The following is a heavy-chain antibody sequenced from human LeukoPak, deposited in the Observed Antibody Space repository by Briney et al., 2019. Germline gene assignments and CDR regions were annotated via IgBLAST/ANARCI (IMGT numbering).Heavy chain of an antibody. D-gene: IGHD3-10*01. V-gene: IGHV3-15*01. CDR3: ATGYGEFDY. CDR1: GFTFSNAW. CDR2: IKSKADGGTR. J-gene: IGHJ4*02. Sequence: PGGSLRLSCAVSGFTFSNAWMSWVRQAPGKGLEWVGRIKSKADGGTRDYAAPVKGRFTISRDDAKNMVDLQMNSLKTEDTAMYCCATGYGEFDYWGQGTLVTVSS.